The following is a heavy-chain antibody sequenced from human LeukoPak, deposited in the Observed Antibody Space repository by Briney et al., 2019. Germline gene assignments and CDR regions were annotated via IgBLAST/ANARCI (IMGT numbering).Heavy chain of an antibody. J-gene: IGHJ3*02. CDR2: ADPEDGET. CDR1: AYSFTFSY. D-gene: IGHD2-21*01. Sequence: ASVTVTFMCAAYSFTFSYFALSRLAPGKGLEWMGSADPEDGETIYAEKFQGRVTITADKSTDTVHMKLSSLRSKATYDYSKAVPVPGYDTFDNLGQGTMVTVSS. CDR3: AVPVPGYDTFDN. V-gene: IGHV1-69-2*01.